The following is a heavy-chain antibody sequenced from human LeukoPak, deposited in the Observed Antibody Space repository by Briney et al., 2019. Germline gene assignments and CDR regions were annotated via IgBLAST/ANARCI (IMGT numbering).Heavy chain of an antibody. CDR1: GGSISSYY. D-gene: IGHD1-20*01. CDR3: ARDQWVRSNWNDANDAFDI. J-gene: IGHJ3*02. CDR2: IYTSGST. V-gene: IGHV4-4*08. Sequence: SETLSLTCTVSGGSISSYYWSWIRQPPGKGLEWIGYIYTSGSTNYNPSLKSRVTMSVDTSKNQFSLKLSSVTAADTAVYYCARDQWVRSNWNDANDAFDIWGQGTMVTVSS.